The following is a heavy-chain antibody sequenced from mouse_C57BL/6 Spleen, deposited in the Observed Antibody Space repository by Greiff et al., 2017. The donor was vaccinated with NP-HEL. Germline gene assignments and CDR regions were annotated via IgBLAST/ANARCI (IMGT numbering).Heavy chain of an antibody. Sequence: EVQLVESGGGLVQPGGSLKLSCAASGFTFSDYGMAWVRQAPRKGPEWVAFISNLAYSIYYADTVTGRFTISRENAKNTLYLEMSSLRSEDTAMYYCARQGITTVVAKGWYFDVWGTRTTVTVSS. CDR2: ISNLAYSI. CDR3: ARQGITTVVAKGWYFDV. CDR1: GFTFSDYG. D-gene: IGHD1-1*01. J-gene: IGHJ1*03. V-gene: IGHV5-15*01.